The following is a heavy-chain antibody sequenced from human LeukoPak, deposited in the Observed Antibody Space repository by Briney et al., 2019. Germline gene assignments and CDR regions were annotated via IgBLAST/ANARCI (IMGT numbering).Heavy chain of an antibody. J-gene: IGHJ5*02. Sequence: SETLSLTCTVSGGSISSSSYYWDWIRQPPGKGLEWIGSIYYSGSTYYNPSLKSRVTISVDTSKNQFSLKLSSVTAADTAVYYCASHYYDFWSGYPRRFDPWGQGTLVTVSS. V-gene: IGHV4-39*07. D-gene: IGHD3-3*01. CDR2: IYYSGST. CDR1: GGSISSSSYY. CDR3: ASHYYDFWSGYPRRFDP.